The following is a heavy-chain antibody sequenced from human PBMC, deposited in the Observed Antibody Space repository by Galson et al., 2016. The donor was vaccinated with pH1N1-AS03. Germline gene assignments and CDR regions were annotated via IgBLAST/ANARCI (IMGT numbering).Heavy chain of an antibody. CDR1: GGTFNSYA. CDR3: AREGHGRRYRTDAFGI. V-gene: IGHV1-69*13. J-gene: IGHJ3*02. Sequence: SVKVSCKASGGTFNSYAISWVRQAPGQGLEWMGGIIPIFGTVNFAQRFQGRLTITADESTSTAYMDLSRLRSDETAVYYCAREGHGRRYRTDAFGIWGQGTMVTVSS. D-gene: IGHD1-14*01. CDR2: IIPIFGTV.